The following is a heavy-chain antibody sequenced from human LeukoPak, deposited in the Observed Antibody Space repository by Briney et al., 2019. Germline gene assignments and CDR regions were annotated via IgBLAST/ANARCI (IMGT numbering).Heavy chain of an antibody. Sequence: SEILSLTCTVSGDSISSYYWSWIRQPPGKGLEWIGYIFYSGTTNYNPSLKSRVSMSADMSKKQLFLRLSSVTAADAAVYYCARSRSGYSFGLFDHWGQGTLVTVSS. D-gene: IGHD5-18*01. CDR3: ARSRSGYSFGLFDH. V-gene: IGHV4-59*01. CDR2: IFYSGTT. CDR1: GDSISSYY. J-gene: IGHJ4*02.